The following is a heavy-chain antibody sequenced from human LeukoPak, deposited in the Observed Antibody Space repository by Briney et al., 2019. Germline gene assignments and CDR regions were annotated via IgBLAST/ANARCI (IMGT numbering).Heavy chain of an antibody. CDR3: ARDTGGYCSGGGCYSLFWFDP. V-gene: IGHV1-46*01. J-gene: IGHJ5*02. CDR1: GYAFTSYD. Sequence: GASVTLSCTSSGYAFTSYDMHWVRQPPAPGIEWVGIINPSGGSTSYAQKFQGRVTMTRDTSTSTVYMELSSLRSEDTAVYYCARDTGGYCSGGGCYSLFWFDPWGQGTLVTVSS. CDR2: INPSGGST. D-gene: IGHD2-15*01.